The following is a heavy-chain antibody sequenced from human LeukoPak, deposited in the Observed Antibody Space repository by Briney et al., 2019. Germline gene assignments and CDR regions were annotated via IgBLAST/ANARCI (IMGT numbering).Heavy chain of an antibody. D-gene: IGHD4-17*01. CDR2: MNPNSGNT. J-gene: IGHJ4*02. CDR3: ARVSPMTTVTTHGEV. CDR1: GYTFTSYD. Sequence: ASVKVSCKASGYTFTSYDINWVRQATGQGLEWMGWMNPNSGNTGYAQKFQGRVNITRNTSISTAYMELSSLRSEDTAVYYCARVSPMTTVTTHGEVWGQGTLVTVSS. V-gene: IGHV1-8*03.